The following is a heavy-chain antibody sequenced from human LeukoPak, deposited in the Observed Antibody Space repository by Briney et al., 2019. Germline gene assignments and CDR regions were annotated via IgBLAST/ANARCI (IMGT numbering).Heavy chain of an antibody. D-gene: IGHD6-19*01. Sequence: GQSLRLSCAASGFTFGSYAMHWVSQPPGEGLEWVAVISYVGSNKYYADSVKERFTTSRNNSKNTLYLQMSSLRAEDTAVYCCASAPGYSSGWSSLAPSDYWRQGTLVTVSS. J-gene: IGHJ4*02. CDR3: ASAPGYSSGWSSLAPSDY. V-gene: IGHV3-30*04. CDR1: GFTFGSYA. CDR2: ISYVGSNK.